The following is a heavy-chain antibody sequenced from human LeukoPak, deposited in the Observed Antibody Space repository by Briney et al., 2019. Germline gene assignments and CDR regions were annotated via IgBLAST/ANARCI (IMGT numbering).Heavy chain of an antibody. Sequence: GRSLRLSCAASGFTFSTYSMHWVRQAPGKGLEWVALISYDGSNNYYADSVKGRFTISRDNSKNTVYLQMNSLRAEDTAVYYCARPVEMATIATPFDYWGQGTLVTVSS. D-gene: IGHD5-24*01. CDR1: GFTFSTYS. J-gene: IGHJ4*02. V-gene: IGHV3-30-3*01. CDR3: ARPVEMATIATPFDY. CDR2: ISYDGSNN.